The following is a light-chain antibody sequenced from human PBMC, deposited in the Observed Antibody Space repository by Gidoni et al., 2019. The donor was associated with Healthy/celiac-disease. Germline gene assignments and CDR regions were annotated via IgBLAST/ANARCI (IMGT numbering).Light chain of an antibody. Sequence: DIQMTQSPSSLSASVGDRVTITCRASQSISSYLNWYQQKPGKPPKLLIYAASSLQSGVPSRFSGSGSGTDFTLTISSLQPEDFATYYCQQSYSTPGPLTFGGGTKVEIK. V-gene: IGKV1-39*01. CDR3: QQSYSTPGPLT. CDR2: AAS. J-gene: IGKJ4*01. CDR1: QSISSY.